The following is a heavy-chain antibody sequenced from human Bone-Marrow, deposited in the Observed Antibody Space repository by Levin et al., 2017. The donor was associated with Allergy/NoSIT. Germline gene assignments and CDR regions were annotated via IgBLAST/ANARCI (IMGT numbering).Heavy chain of an antibody. CDR1: GFTFDDYG. CDR2: INWNGGST. J-gene: IGHJ5*02. V-gene: IGHV3-20*04. D-gene: IGHD3-10*01. CDR3: ARESRELLWFGETNNWFDP. Sequence: GESLKISCAASGFTFDDYGMSWVRQAPGKGLEWVSGINWNGGSTGYADSVKGRFTISRDNAKNSLYLQMNSLRAEDTALYYCARESRELLWFGETNNWFDPWGQGTLVTVSS.